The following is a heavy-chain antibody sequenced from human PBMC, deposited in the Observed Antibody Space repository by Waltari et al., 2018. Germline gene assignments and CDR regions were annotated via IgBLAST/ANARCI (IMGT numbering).Heavy chain of an antibody. V-gene: IGHV4-59*01. J-gene: IGHJ5*02. CDR1: GGSISSYY. D-gene: IGHD3-16*01. CDR2: IYYSGDH. CDR3: GGGGDRLGGFDP. Sequence: QVQLQESGPGLVKPSETLSLTCTVSGGSISSYYWSWIRQPPGKGLEWIGYIYYSGDHHQHPPPKSRGPQSVDTSKNQVPPKAGFWTAADTAGDFCGGGGDRLGGFDPWGQGTLVTVSS.